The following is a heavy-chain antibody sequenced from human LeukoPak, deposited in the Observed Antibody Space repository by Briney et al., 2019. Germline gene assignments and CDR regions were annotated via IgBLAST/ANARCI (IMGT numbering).Heavy chain of an antibody. D-gene: IGHD5-24*01. J-gene: IGHJ4*02. CDR3: ARDEMATIFV. Sequence: GGALRLSCAASGFTFSSYGMHWVRQAPGKGLEWVAFIRYDGSNKYYADSVKGRFTISRDNSKNTLYLQMNSLRAEDTAVYYCARDEMATIFVWGQGTLVTVSS. CDR1: GFTFSSYG. CDR2: IRYDGSNK. V-gene: IGHV3-30*02.